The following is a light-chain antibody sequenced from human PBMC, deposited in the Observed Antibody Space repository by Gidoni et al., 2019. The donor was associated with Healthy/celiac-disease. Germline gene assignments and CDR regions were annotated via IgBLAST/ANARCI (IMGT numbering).Light chain of an antibody. J-gene: IGKJ1*01. Sequence: EILMTQSPATPATSVSPGERATLSCRASQSVSSNLAWYQQKPGQAPRRLIYGASTRATGIPARFSGSGSGTEFTLTISSLQSEDFAVYYCQQYNNWPPWTFGQGTKVEIK. CDR2: GAS. CDR1: QSVSSN. V-gene: IGKV3-15*01. CDR3: QQYNNWPPWT.